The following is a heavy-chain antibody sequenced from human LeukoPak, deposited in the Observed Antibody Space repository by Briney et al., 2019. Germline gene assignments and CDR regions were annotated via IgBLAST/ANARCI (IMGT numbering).Heavy chain of an antibody. CDR1: GFTFSNAW. CDR3: TTVGGNELAAPGESDY. D-gene: IGHD3-16*01. Sequence: GGSLRLSCAASGFTFSNAWMSWVRQAPGKGLEWVGLIKSKTDGGTTDYAAPVKGRFTISRDDSKNTLYLQMNSLKTEDTAVYYCTTVGGNELAAPGESDYWGQGTLVTVSS. J-gene: IGHJ4*02. CDR2: IKSKTDGGTT. V-gene: IGHV3-15*01.